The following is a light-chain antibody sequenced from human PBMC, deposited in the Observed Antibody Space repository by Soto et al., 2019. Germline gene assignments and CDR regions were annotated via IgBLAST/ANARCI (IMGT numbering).Light chain of an antibody. CDR3: AAWDDTLNGLYV. V-gene: IGLV1-44*01. CDR1: SSNIGSNT. Sequence: QSVLTQPPSASGTPGQRVTISCSGSSSNIGSNTVSWYQYLPGTAPKLLIYSNNQRPSGVPDRFSGSKSGTSASLAISGLQSEDEADYYCAAWDDTLNGLYVFGTGTKVTVL. CDR2: SNN. J-gene: IGLJ1*01.